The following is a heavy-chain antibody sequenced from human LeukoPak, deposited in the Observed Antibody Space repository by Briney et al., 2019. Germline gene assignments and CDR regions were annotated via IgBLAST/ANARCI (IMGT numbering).Heavy chain of an antibody. CDR3: ARAHPYYYDSSGYYRYFDL. J-gene: IGHJ2*01. CDR2: INHSGST. V-gene: IGHV4-34*01. CDR1: GGSFSDYY. D-gene: IGHD3-22*01. Sequence: PSETLSLTCAVYGGSFSDYYWSWIRQPPGKGLEWIGEINHSGSTNFNPSLKRRVTISVDTSKNQFSLKLNSVTAADTAVYYCARAHPYYYDSSGYYRYFDLWGRGTLVTVSS.